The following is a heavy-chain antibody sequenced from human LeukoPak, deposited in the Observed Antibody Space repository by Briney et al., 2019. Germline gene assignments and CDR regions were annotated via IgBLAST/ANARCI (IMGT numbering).Heavy chain of an antibody. CDR2: INHSGST. D-gene: IGHD5-18*01. CDR1: GGSFSGYY. Sequence: PSETLSLTCAVYGGSFSGYYWSWIRQPPGKGPEWIGEINHSGSTNYNPSLKSRVTISVDTSKNQFSLKLSSVTAADTAVYYCARGALTYSYVPFDPWGQGTLVTVSS. CDR3: ARGALTYSYVPFDP. V-gene: IGHV4-34*01. J-gene: IGHJ5*02.